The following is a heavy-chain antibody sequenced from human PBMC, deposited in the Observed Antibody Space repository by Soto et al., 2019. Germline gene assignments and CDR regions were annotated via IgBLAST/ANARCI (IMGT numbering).Heavy chain of an antibody. V-gene: IGHV3-43*01. D-gene: IGHD3-22*01. CDR2: ITWDGGST. CDR1: WCPFYSYL. J-gene: IGHJ4*02. Sequence: GGPRVRYWGSSWCPFYSYLMQWVPQAPGKGLEWVSLITWDGGSTYYADSVKGRFTISRDNSENSLYLQMNSLRPEDTALYYCAKGNYYDSSGYYDFDYWGQGTLVTVSS. CDR3: AKGNYYDSSGYYDFDY.